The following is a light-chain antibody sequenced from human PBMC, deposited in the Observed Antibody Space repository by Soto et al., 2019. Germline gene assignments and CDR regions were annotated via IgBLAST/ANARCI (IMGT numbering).Light chain of an antibody. CDR2: AAS. CDR1: QSISSY. V-gene: IGKV1-39*01. J-gene: IGKJ2*01. CDR3: QQSDSTPRYT. Sequence: DIQMTQSPSSLSASVGDRVTITCRASQSISSYLNWYQQKPGKAPKLLIYAASSLQSGIPSRFSGSGSGTDFTLTIISLQPEDFASYYCQQSDSTPRYTFGQGTKLEIK.